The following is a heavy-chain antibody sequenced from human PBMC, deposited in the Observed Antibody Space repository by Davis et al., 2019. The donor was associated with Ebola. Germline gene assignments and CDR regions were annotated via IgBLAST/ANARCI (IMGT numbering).Heavy chain of an antibody. CDR3: ARDESTLLVATEPLDL. V-gene: IGHV3-11*01. D-gene: IGHD5-12*01. J-gene: IGHJ4*02. CDR1: GFTFSDYY. Sequence: GESLKISCEASGFTFSDYYMSWIRQAPGKGLEWLSYISPTGLTISYADSVKGRFTISRDNAKNSVYLQMDSLRAEDTAVYYCARDESTLLVATEPLDLWGQGTLVTVS. CDR2: ISPTGLTI.